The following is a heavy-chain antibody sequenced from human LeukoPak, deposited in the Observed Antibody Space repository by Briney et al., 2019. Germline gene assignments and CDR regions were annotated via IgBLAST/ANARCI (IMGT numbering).Heavy chain of an antibody. V-gene: IGHV1-2*02. CDR3: AVARLPFQLNFDY. Sequence: EASVKVSCKASGYTFTGYYMHWVRQAPGQGLEWMGWINPNSGGTNYAQKFQGRVTMTRDTSISTAYMELSRLRSDDTAVYYCAVARLPFQLNFDYWGQGTLVTVSS. CDR2: INPNSGGT. D-gene: IGHD1-1*01. CDR1: GYTFTGYY. J-gene: IGHJ4*02.